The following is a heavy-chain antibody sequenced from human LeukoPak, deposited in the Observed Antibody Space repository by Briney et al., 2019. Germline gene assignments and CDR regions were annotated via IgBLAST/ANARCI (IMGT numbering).Heavy chain of an antibody. J-gene: IGHJ4*02. CDR2: ISGIGKST. D-gene: IGHD6-13*01. CDR3: AKANRAAAGTSHFDY. CDR1: EFTFTTYA. V-gene: IGHV3-23*01. Sequence: GGSLRLSCAASEFTFTTYAMSWVRQAPGKGLEWVSAISGIGKSTYYADSVKGRFTISRDNSKNTLYLQMNSLRAEDTAVYYCAKANRAAAGTSHFDYWGQGTLVTVSS.